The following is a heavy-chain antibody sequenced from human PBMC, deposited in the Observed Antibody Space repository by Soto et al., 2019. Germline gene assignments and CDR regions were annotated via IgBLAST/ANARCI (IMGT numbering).Heavy chain of an antibody. V-gene: IGHV4-39*01. CDR1: CGSISSSTYY. Sequence: SETLSLTCTVSCGSISSSTYYWGWIRQPPGKGLEWIGSIYYSGSTYYNPSLKSRVTISVDTSKNQFSLRLSSVTAADTAVYYCARPLRGYNYGEFDYWGQGTLVT. J-gene: IGHJ4*02. D-gene: IGHD5-18*01. CDR2: IYYSGST. CDR3: ARPLRGYNYGEFDY.